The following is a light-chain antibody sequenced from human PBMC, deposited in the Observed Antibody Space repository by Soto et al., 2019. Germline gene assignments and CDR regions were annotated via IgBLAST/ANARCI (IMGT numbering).Light chain of an antibody. CDR1: QTIKSY. J-gene: IGKJ2*01. CDR2: GAS. V-gene: IGKV1-39*01. Sequence: DIQMTQSPSSLSASVGDRVTITCRASQTIKSYLNWYQHKPGKAPQLLISGASSLQGGVPSRFSGSASGPEFTLTISRLPPEDIATYYCQQCSTAPYTFGQGTKLDLK. CDR3: QQCSTAPYT.